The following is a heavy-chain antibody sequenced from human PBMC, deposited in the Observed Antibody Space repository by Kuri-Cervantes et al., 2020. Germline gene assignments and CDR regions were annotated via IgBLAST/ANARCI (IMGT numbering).Heavy chain of an antibody. V-gene: IGHV4-61*01. CDR2: IYYSGST. CDR3: ARRGGE. J-gene: IGHJ4*02. CDR1: GDSVSSGSYY. Sequence: GSLRLSCTVSGDSVSSGSYYWSWIRQPPGKGLEWIGYIYYSGSTNYNPSLKSRVTISVDKSKNQFSLKLSSVTAADTAVYYCARRGGEWGQGTLVTVSS. D-gene: IGHD2-21*01.